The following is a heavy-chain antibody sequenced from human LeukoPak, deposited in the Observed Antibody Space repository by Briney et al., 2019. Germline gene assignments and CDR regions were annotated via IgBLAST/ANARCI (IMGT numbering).Heavy chain of an antibody. J-gene: IGHJ4*02. CDR2: ISSNGGRT. CDR1: GFAFSRNA. D-gene: IGHD3-22*01. Sequence: GGSLRLSCSASGFAFSRNAMHWVRQAPGKGLEYVSGISSNGGRTHYADSVKGRFTISRDNSKNTLYLQMGSLRPEDTAVYYCASTYDYDRTGYYPFDYWGQGTLVTVPS. V-gene: IGHV3-64D*09. CDR3: ASTYDYDRTGYYPFDY.